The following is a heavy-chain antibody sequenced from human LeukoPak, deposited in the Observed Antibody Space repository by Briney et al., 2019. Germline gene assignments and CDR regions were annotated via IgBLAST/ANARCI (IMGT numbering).Heavy chain of an antibody. V-gene: IGHV3-30*02. CDR3: AKHYYGSGSQKYYFDY. CDR2: VRNDGSDK. D-gene: IGHD3-10*01. Sequence: PGVSLRLCCAASGFVIGDYGMHWVRQAPGKGLEWVTMVRNDGSDKYYADSVKGRFTISRDNSKNTLYLQMNSLRPEDTAVYYCAKHYYGSGSQKYYFDYWGQGTLVTVSS. CDR1: GFVIGDYG. J-gene: IGHJ4*02.